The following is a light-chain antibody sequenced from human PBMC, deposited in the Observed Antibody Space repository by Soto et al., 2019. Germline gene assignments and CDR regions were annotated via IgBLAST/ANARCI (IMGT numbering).Light chain of an antibody. J-gene: IGLJ7*01. CDR1: SSDIGSYNY. V-gene: IGLV2-14*01. CDR3: SSYTTSSTIV. Sequence: QSALTQAASVSGSPGQSITISCTGTSSDIGSYNYVSWFQQYPGKAPKLIISEVSNLPSGVSTRFSGSKSGITASLTISGLQAEDEADYYCSSYTTSSTIVFGGGTQLTVL. CDR2: EVS.